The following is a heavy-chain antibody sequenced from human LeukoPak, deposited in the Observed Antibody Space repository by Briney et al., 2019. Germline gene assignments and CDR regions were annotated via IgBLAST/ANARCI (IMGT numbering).Heavy chain of an antibody. CDR2: IYTSGST. CDR1: GGSISSYY. D-gene: IGHD2-2*01. V-gene: IGHV4-4*07. CDR3: ARDPMSYCSSTSCPLGFDP. J-gene: IGHJ5*02. Sequence: PSETLSLTCTDSGGSISSYYWSWIRQPAGKGLEWIGRIYTSGSTNYNPSLKSRVTMSVDTSKNQFSLKLSSVTAADTAVYYCARDPMSYCSSTSCPLGFDPWGQGTLVTVSS.